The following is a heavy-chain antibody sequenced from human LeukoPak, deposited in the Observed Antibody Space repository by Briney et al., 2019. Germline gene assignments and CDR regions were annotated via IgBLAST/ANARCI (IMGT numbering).Heavy chain of an antibody. J-gene: IGHJ5*02. D-gene: IGHD6-6*01. CDR2: ITGSGENA. CDR1: GFDFYNYA. Sequence: PGESLRLSCTASGFDFYNYAMAWVRRAPGKGLEWVSGITGSGENAYFADSVKGRFTISRDNSKNTLHLEMHSLRAEDTAVYYCAKDHMYSSSSSWFDPWGQGTLVVVSS. CDR3: AKDHMYSSSSSWFDP. V-gene: IGHV3-23*01.